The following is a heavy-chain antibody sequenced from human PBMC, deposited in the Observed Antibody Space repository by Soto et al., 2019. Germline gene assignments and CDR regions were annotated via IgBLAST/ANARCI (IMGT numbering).Heavy chain of an antibody. V-gene: IGHV1-69*13. D-gene: IGHD3-9*01. CDR3: ARVQTQNYDILTGRHYGMDV. CDR2: IIPIFGTA. J-gene: IGHJ6*02. CDR1: GGTFSSYA. Sequence: SVKVSCRASGGTFSSYAISWVRQAPGQGLEWMGGIIPIFGTANYAQKFQGRVTITADESTSTAYMELGSLRSEDTAVYYCARVQTQNYDILTGRHYGMDVWGQGTTVTVSS.